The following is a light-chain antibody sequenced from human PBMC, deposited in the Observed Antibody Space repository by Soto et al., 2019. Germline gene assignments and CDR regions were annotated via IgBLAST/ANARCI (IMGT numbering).Light chain of an antibody. Sequence: DIQMTQSPSTLSASVGDRVTITCRASQSINNWLAWYQQKPGKAPNLLIYKASSLQSGVPSRFSGSASGTEFTLTISSLQPDDFATYYCQQYNSYPYPFGQETQLEIK. J-gene: IGKJ2*01. CDR2: KAS. CDR1: QSINNW. V-gene: IGKV1-5*03. CDR3: QQYNSYPYP.